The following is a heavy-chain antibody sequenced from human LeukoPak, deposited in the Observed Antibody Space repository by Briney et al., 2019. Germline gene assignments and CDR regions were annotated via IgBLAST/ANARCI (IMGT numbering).Heavy chain of an antibody. V-gene: IGHV1-2*02. J-gene: IGHJ4*02. D-gene: IGHD6-13*01. Sequence: ASVKVSCKASGYTFTGYYMHWVRQAPGQGLEWMGWINPNSGGTNYAQKFQGRVTMTRDTSISTAYMELSRLRSDDTAVYYCAILITAATEPFDYWGQGTLVTVSS. CDR1: GYTFTGYY. CDR2: INPNSGGT. CDR3: AILITAATEPFDY.